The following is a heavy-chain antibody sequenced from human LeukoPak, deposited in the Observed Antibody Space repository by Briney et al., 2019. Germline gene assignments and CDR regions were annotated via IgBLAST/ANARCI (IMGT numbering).Heavy chain of an antibody. J-gene: IGHJ3*01. V-gene: IGHV4-61*01. D-gene: IGHD3-10*01. CDR1: GGSVSSGSYY. CDR3: ARDGLQSGSYGTAL. Sequence: SETLSLTCTVSGGSVSSGSYYWSWIRQPPGTGLEWIGYIYYSGSTNYNPSLKSRVTISVDTSKNQFSLKLSSVTAADTAVYYCARDGLQSGSYGTALWDQGTMVTVSS. CDR2: IYYSGST.